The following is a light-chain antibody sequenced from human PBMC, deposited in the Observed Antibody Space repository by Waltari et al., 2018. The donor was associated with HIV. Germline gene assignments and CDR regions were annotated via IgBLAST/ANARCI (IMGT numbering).Light chain of an antibody. CDR3: AAWDDNRNAVV. CDR2: SNK. J-gene: IGLJ2*01. CDR1: SSNIGSNT. Sequence: QSVLTQPPSASGTPGQRVAISCSGSSSNIGSNTITWYQQLSGTAPKLLINSNKQRPSGVPDRCSGSKSGTSGSLAISGLQSEDEADYYCAAWDDNRNAVVFGGGTKLTVL. V-gene: IGLV1-44*01.